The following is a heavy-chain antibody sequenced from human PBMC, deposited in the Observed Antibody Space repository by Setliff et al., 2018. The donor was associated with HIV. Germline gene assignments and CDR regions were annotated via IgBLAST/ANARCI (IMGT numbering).Heavy chain of an antibody. V-gene: IGHV1-69*10. D-gene: IGHD6-13*01. Sequence: GASVKVSCKTSGVTFNTYASSWVRQAPGQGLEWMGDILAFLNIPNYAQKFQGRVTITADKPTSTAYMELTGLRSEDTAIYYCATAQGIATANFDYWGQGTLVTVSS. CDR3: ATAQGIATANFDY. J-gene: IGHJ4*02. CDR2: ILAFLNIP. CDR1: GVTFNTYA.